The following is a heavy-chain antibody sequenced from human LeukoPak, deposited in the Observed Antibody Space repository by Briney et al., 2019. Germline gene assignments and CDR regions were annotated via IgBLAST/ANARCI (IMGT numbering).Heavy chain of an antibody. J-gene: IGHJ4*02. CDR1: GFTFSDYY. CDR3: ARVAEIVVVPAAQCLDY. Sequence: GGSLRLSCAASGFTFSDYYMSWIRQAPGKGLEWVSYISSSGSVIYYADSVKGRFTISRDNAKNSLYLQMNSLRAEDTAVYYCARVAEIVVVPAAQCLDYWGKGTLVTVSS. CDR2: ISSSGSVI. D-gene: IGHD2-2*01. V-gene: IGHV3-11*04.